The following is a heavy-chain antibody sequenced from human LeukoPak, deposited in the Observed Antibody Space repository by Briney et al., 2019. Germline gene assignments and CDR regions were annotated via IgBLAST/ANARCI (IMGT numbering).Heavy chain of an antibody. CDR2: ISTGGTTI. CDR3: ARDVIPGYTTGWVAFDI. J-gene: IGHJ3*02. CDR1: GFTLSDYY. Sequence: SLRLSCAASGFTLSDYYMSWIRQAPGKGLEWVSYISTGGTTINYADSVKGRFTISRDNAKNALYLQMNSLRAEDTAVYYCARDVIPGYTTGWVAFDIWGQGTMVTVSP. V-gene: IGHV3-11*01. D-gene: IGHD6-19*01.